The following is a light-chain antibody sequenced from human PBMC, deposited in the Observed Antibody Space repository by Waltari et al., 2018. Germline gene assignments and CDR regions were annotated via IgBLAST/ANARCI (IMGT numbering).Light chain of an antibody. CDR1: QSISNW. V-gene: IGKV1-5*03. CDR2: RAS. Sequence: DIQMTQSPPTLSASVGDRVTLTRRARQSISNWLAWYQQRPGHAPKLLIFRASPLERGVPSRFSGSGHGTEFTLTISCLQPDDFGTYYCQQYDSYEYTFGQGTYLDIK. J-gene: IGKJ2*01. CDR3: QQYDSYEYT.